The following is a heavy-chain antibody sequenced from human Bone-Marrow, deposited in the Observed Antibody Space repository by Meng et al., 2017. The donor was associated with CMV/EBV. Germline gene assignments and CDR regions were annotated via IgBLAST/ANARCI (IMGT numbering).Heavy chain of an antibody. V-gene: IGHV1-2*02. CDR2: INPNSGGT. D-gene: IGHD2-15*01. CDR1: GYTFTGYY. J-gene: IGHJ6*02. Sequence: ASVKVSCKASGYTFTGYYMHWVRQAPGQGLEWMGWINPNSGGTNYAQKFQGRVTMTRDTSISTAYMELSRLRSDDTAVYYCARDRKVVVALTPTLRRYGMDVCVQGTTVTVSS. CDR3: ARDRKVVVALTPTLRRYGMDV.